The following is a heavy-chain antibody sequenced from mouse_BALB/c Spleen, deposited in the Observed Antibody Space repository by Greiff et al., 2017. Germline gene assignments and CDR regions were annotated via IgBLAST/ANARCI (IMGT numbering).Heavy chain of an antibody. CDR3: TRSGGYDYYGAWFAY. J-gene: IGHJ3*01. Sequence: QVQLQQSGAELVRPGASVTLSCKASGYTFTDYEMHWVKQTPVHGLEWIGAIDPDTGGTAYNQKFKGKATLTADKSSSTAYMELRSLTSEDSAVYYCTRSGGYDYYGAWFAYWGQGTLVTVSA. V-gene: IGHV1-15*01. CDR1: GYTFTDYE. CDR2: IDPDTGGT. D-gene: IGHD1-1*01.